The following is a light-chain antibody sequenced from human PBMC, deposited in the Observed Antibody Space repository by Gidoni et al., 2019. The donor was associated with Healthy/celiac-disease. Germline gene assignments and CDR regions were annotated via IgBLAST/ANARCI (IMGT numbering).Light chain of an antibody. CDR2: DAA. CDR1: QDISNY. Sequence: IQMTPSPSSLSASVGDRVTITCQARQDISNYLNWYQQKPGKAPKLLIYDAANLETGVPSRFSGSGSGTDFTFTISSLQPEDIATYYCQQYDNRPPTFGQGTKVEIK. CDR3: QQYDNRPPT. J-gene: IGKJ1*01. V-gene: IGKV1-33*01.